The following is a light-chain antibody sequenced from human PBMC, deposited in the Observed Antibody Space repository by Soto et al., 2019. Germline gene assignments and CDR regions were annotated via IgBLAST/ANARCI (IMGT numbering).Light chain of an antibody. Sequence: SYELTQPPSVSVAPGKTARITCGGNNIGSKSVHWYQQKPGQAPVLVIYYDSDRPSGIPERFSGSNSGNTATLTISRVEAGDEADYYCQVWDSSSDQQVVFGGGTKRTVL. CDR2: YDS. V-gene: IGLV3-21*04. CDR3: QVWDSSSDQQVV. CDR1: NIGSKS. J-gene: IGLJ2*01.